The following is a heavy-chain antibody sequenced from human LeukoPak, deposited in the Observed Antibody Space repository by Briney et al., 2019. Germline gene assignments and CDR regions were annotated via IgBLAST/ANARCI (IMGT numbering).Heavy chain of an antibody. V-gene: IGHV3-43*02. D-gene: IGHD3-9*01. J-gene: IGHJ6*02. CDR2: ISGDGGST. Sequence: PGGSLRLSCAASGFTFDDYAMDWVRQAPGKGLEWVSLISGDGGSTYYADSVKGRFTISRDNSKNSLYLQMNSLRTEDTALYYCAKDWRILTGYSYYYYGMDVWGQGTTVTVSS. CDR3: AKDWRILTGYSYYYYGMDV. CDR1: GFTFDDYA.